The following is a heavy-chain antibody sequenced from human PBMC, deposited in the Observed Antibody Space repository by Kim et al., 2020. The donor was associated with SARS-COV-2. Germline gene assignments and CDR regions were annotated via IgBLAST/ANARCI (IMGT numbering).Heavy chain of an antibody. D-gene: IGHD6-19*01. CDR2: INHSGST. CDR3: ARGRVAVAGI. V-gene: IGHV4-34*01. J-gene: IGHJ4*02. Sequence: SETLSLTCAVYGGSFSGYYWSWIRQPPGKGLEWIGEINHSGSTNYNPSLKSRLTISVDTSKNQFSLKLSSVTAADTAVYYCARGRVAVAGIWGQGSLVTVSS. CDR1: GGSFSGYY.